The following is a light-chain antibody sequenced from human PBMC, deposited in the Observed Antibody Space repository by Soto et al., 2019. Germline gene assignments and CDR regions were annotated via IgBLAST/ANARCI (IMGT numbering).Light chain of an antibody. CDR3: QQSDSTAWT. V-gene: IGKV1-39*01. CDR2: ASS. CDR1: QSISNY. J-gene: IGKJ1*01. Sequence: DIQMTQSPSSLSASVGDRVTITCRASQSISNYLNWYQHKPGKAPKLLIYASSSLQSGVPSRFSGRGSGTDFTLTISSLQLEDFATYYCQQSDSTAWTFGQGTKVEIK.